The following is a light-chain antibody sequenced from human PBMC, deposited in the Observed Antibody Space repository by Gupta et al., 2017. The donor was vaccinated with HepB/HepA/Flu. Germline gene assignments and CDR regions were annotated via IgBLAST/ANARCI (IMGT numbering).Light chain of an antibody. CDR2: WAS. CDR3: QQYYSTLSMCS. CDR1: QSLLDRSYNRNF. Sequence: IVMTQSPDPLAVSLGERATLNCKSSQSLLDRSYNRNFLAWYQQKPGQPPKLLIYWASTRESGVPDRFSGSGSGTDFTLTISSLQAEDVAVYYCQQYYSTLSMCSFGQGTKLEIK. J-gene: IGKJ2*04. V-gene: IGKV4-1*01.